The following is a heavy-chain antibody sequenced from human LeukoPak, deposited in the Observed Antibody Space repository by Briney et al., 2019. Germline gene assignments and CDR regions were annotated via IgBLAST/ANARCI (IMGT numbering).Heavy chain of an antibody. Sequence: GASVKVSCKASGGTFSSYGISWVRQAPGQGLEWMGGIIPIFGTSNYAQKFQGRVTITADESTSTAYMELSSLRSEDTAVYYCARDRGDYYDSSGYYLGHWFDPWGQGTLVTVSS. CDR3: ARDRGDYYDSSGYYLGHWFDP. J-gene: IGHJ5*02. D-gene: IGHD3-22*01. CDR2: IIPIFGTS. V-gene: IGHV1-69*13. CDR1: GGTFSSYG.